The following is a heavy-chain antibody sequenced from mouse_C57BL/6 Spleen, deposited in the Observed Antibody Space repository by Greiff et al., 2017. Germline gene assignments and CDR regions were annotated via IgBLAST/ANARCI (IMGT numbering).Heavy chain of an antibody. CDR3: ARGLYYYGSSYYYFDY. D-gene: IGHD1-1*01. Sequence: EVKLVESEGGLVQPGSSMKLSCTASGFTFSDYYMAWVRQVPEKGLEWVANINYDGSSTYYLDSLKSRFIISRDNAKNILYLQMSSLKSEDTATYYCARGLYYYGSSYYYFDYWGQGTTLTVSS. CDR2: INYDGSST. J-gene: IGHJ2*01. V-gene: IGHV5-16*01. CDR1: GFTFSDYY.